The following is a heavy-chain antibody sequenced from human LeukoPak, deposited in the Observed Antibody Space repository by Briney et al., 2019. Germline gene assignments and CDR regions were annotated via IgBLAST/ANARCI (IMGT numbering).Heavy chain of an antibody. Sequence: GGSLRLSCAGSGFPFSDHYMDWVRQAPGRGLEWVGRTRNKARSYTTDYAASVKGRFTISRDASKNSVYLQMNSLKTEDTAVYYCARTYYDILTGIRDFDYWGQGTLVTVSS. CDR1: GFPFSDHY. V-gene: IGHV3-72*01. J-gene: IGHJ4*02. D-gene: IGHD3-9*01. CDR2: TRNKARSYTT. CDR3: ARTYYDILTGIRDFDY.